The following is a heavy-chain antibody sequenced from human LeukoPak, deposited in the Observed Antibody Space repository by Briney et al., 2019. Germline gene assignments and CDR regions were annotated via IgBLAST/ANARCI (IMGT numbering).Heavy chain of an antibody. D-gene: IGHD1-26*01. CDR2: INPNSGGT. CDR1: GYTFTGYY. Sequence: GASVKVSCKASGYTFTGYYMHWVRQAPGQGLEWMGWINPNSGGTNYAQKFQGRVTMTRDTSISTAYMELSRLRSDDTAVYYCARWPRIVGATLPLDYWGQGTLVTVSS. V-gene: IGHV1-2*02. CDR3: ARWPRIVGATLPLDY. J-gene: IGHJ4*02.